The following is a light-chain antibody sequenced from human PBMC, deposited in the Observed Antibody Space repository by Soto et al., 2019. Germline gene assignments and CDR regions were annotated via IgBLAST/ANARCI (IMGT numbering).Light chain of an antibody. J-gene: IGLJ3*02. CDR3: QSYDSSLSGPYWV. CDR2: GNS. Sequence: QSVLTQPPSVSGAPGQRVTISCTGSSSNIGAGYDVHWYQQLPGTAPKLLIYGNSNRPSGVPDRFSGSMSGTSASLAIPGLQAEDEADYYCQSYDSSLSGPYWVFGGGTKLTVL. V-gene: IGLV1-40*01. CDR1: SSNIGAGYD.